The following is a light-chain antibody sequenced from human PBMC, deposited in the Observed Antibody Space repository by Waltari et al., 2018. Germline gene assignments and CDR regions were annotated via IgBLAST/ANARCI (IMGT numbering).Light chain of an antibody. Sequence: DIQMTQSPSYLSASVGARVTITCRASQSISSYLNWYQQKPGKAPKLLIYAASSLQSGVPSRFSGSGSGTDFTLTISSLQPEDFATYYCQQRRTFGQGTKVEIK. V-gene: IGKV1-39*01. J-gene: IGKJ1*01. CDR1: QSISSY. CDR2: AAS. CDR3: QQRRT.